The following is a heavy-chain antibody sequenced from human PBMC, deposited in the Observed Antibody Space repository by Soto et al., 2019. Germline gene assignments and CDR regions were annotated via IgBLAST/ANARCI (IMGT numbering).Heavy chain of an antibody. Sequence: QVQLVQSGAXXXXPGAXXXXXXKASGYTFIGXXXXXXXXXXXXXXEWMGWINPNSGGTNYAQRFQDRVTMTRDTSINTAYMELSGLRSDDTAVYYCARDWQFGDYGYFFDDWGRGTLVTVFS. D-gene: IGHD4-17*01. CDR3: ARDWQFGDYGYFFDD. CDR1: GYTFIGXX. J-gene: IGHJ4*02. V-gene: IGHV1-2*02. CDR2: INPNSGGT.